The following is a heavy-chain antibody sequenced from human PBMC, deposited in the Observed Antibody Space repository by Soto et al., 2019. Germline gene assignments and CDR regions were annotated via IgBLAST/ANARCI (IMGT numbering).Heavy chain of an antibody. J-gene: IGHJ6*02. D-gene: IGHD2-2*01. CDR1: GGTFSTSA. CDR3: ARDKDRLPLGGNYYYILDV. V-gene: IGHV1-69*12. Sequence: QVQLVQSGAEVKKPGSSVKVSCKASGGTFSTSAISWVRQAPGQGLEWVGGIMPVFPTPDYAQNFQGRVTIPADESTTTAYLELTSLRADDTAVYYCARDKDRLPLGGNYYYILDVWGQGTAITVSS. CDR2: IMPVFPTP.